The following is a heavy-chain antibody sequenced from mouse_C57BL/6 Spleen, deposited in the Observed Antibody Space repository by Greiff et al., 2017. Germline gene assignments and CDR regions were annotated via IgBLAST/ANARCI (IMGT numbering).Heavy chain of an antibody. CDR3: ARVYYGNYGGMDY. CDR2: INYDGSST. J-gene: IGHJ2*01. CDR1: GFTFTDYY. V-gene: IGHV5-16*01. D-gene: IGHD2-1*01. Sequence: EVKLVESEGGLVQPGSSMKLSCTASGFTFTDYYMAWVRQVPEKGLEWVANINYDGSSTYYLDSLKSRFIISIDNAKNILYQQMSSLKSEDTATYYGARVYYGNYGGMDYWGQGTTLTVSS.